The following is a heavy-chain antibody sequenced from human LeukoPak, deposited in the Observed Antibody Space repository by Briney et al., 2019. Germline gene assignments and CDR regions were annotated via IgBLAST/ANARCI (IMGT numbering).Heavy chain of an antibody. CDR3: ARNRIAVAGRGPYFDY. Sequence: SETLSLTCAVSGSSISSGYYWGYIRQSPGKGLEWIGSIYHSGNTYYNPSLKSRVTISVDTSKNQFSLKLSSVTAADTAVYYCARNRIAVAGRGPYFDYWGQGTLVTVSS. V-gene: IGHV4-38-2*01. CDR1: GSSISSGYY. D-gene: IGHD6-19*01. CDR2: IYHSGNT. J-gene: IGHJ4*02.